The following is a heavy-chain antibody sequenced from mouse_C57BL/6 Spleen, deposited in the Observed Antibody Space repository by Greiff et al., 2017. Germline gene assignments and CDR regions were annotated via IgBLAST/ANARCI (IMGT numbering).Heavy chain of an antibody. CDR2: IDPSDSYP. J-gene: IGHJ3*01. CDR3: ANGSTGGGFAY. V-gene: IGHV1-50*01. Sequence: VQLQQPGAELVKPGASVKLSCKASGYTFTSYWMKWVNQRPGPGLDWIGEIDPSDSYPNYNQKLKGKATLTVDTSSSAAYMQLSSLTSEDSAVYYCANGSTGGGFAYWGHVTLVTVSA. CDR1: GYTFTSYW. D-gene: IGHD1-1*02.